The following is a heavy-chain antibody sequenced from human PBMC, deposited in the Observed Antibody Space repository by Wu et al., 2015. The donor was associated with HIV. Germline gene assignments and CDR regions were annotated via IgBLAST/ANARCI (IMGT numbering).Heavy chain of an antibody. J-gene: IGHJ3*02. CDR3: ARGISMIVVVLDGVFDI. D-gene: IGHD3-22*01. V-gene: IGHV1-2*02. Sequence: QVQLVQSGAEVKKSGASVKVSCKASGYTFTAYYMHWVRQVPGQGLEWMGWINPNSGGTNYAQKFQGRVTMTRDTSISTAYMELSRLRSDDTAVYYCARGISMIVVVLDGVFDIWGQGTMVTVSS. CDR1: GYTFTAYY. CDR2: INPNSGGT.